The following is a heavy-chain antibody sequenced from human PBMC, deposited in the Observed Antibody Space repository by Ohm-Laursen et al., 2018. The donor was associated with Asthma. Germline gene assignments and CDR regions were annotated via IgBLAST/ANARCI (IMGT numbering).Heavy chain of an antibody. D-gene: IGHD6-13*01. CDR1: GFTFSSYT. CDR2: MNGNGDTT. J-gene: IGHJ4*02. CDR3: AKDDFAAGTGFDY. Sequence: SLRLSCAASGFTFSSYTMHWVRQAPGKGLDYVSSMNGNGDTTHYADSVKGRFTISRDNSKNTLYLQMNSLRAEDTAVYYCAKDDFAAGTGFDYWGQGTLVTVSS. V-gene: IGHV3-64*04.